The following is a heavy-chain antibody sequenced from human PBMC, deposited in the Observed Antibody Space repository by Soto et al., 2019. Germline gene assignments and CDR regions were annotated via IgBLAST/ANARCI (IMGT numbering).Heavy chain of an antibody. J-gene: IGHJ5*02. CDR2: ISSSSSYI. Sequence: EVQLVESGGGLVKPGGSLRLSCAGSGFTFSSSTMTWVRQAPGKGLEWVSSISSSSSYIYQPDSLKGRFTISRDNAKNSVFLQMSSLRAEDTAVYYCARDLGEVYATWGQGTLVTVS. CDR3: ARDLGEVYAT. D-gene: IGHD2-8*01. V-gene: IGHV3-21*01. CDR1: GFTFSSST.